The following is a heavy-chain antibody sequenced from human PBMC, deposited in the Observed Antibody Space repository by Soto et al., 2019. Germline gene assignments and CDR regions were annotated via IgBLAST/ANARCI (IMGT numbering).Heavy chain of an antibody. J-gene: IGHJ4*02. Sequence: PSETLSLTCTVSGGSISSSSYYWGWIRQPPGKGLEWIGSIFYSGSTYYNPSLKSRVTISVDTSKNQFSLKLTSVTAADTAVYYCARVPDYSGQGILVTVSS. CDR1: GGSISSSSYY. V-gene: IGHV4-39*01. CDR2: IFYSGST. CDR3: ARVPDY. D-gene: IGHD2-2*01.